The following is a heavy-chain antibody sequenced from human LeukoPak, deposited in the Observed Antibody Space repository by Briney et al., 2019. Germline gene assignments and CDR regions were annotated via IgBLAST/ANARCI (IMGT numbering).Heavy chain of an antibody. Sequence: PSETLSLTCTVSGDSISSSSYPWGWIRQPPGKGLEWIGSIYYSGTTYYNPSLKSRVTLSVDTSKIQFSLKLSSVAATDTAVYFCARRRFDFWSGYTHPYFDYWGQGTLVTVSS. CDR3: ARRRFDFWSGYTHPYFDY. V-gene: IGHV4-39*01. CDR2: IYYSGTT. CDR1: GDSISSSSYP. J-gene: IGHJ4*02. D-gene: IGHD3-3*01.